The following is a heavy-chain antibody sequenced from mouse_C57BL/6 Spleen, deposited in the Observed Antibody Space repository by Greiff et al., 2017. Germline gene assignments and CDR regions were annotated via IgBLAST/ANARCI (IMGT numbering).Heavy chain of an antibody. CDR3: ARGGMVTTYYYAMDY. CDR2: IHPNSGST. CDR1: GYTFTSYW. D-gene: IGHD2-2*01. J-gene: IGHJ4*01. Sequence: VQLQQPGAELVKPGASVKLSCKASGYTFTSYWMHWVKQRPGQGLEWIGMIHPNSGSTNYNEKFKSKATLTVDKSSSTAYMQLSSLTSEDSAVYYCARGGMVTTYYYAMDYWGQGTSVTVSS. V-gene: IGHV1-64*01.